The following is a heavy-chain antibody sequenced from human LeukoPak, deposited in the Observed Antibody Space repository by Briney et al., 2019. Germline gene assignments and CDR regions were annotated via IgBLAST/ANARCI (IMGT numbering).Heavy chain of an antibody. D-gene: IGHD3-10*01. CDR3: ARAYVPSGEGNYFEY. CDR1: GYTFTSYG. V-gene: IGHV1-18*01. CDR2: ISAYNGNT. Sequence: GASVKVSCKASGYTFTSYGISWVRQAPGQGLEWMGWISAYNGNTNYAQKLQGRVTMTTDTSTSTAYMELRSLRSDDTAVYYCARAYVPSGEGNYFEYWGQGALVTVSS. J-gene: IGHJ4*02.